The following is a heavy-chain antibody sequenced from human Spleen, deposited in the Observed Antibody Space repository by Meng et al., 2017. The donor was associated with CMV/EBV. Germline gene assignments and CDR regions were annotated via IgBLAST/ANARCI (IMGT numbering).Heavy chain of an antibody. J-gene: IGHJ6*02. Sequence: GGSLRLSCAASGFTFSIYTIHWVRQAPGKGLEWVALISSDGTNKYYADSVKGRFTISRDNSKNTLYLQMNSLRAEDTAVYYCARESAAGTAYYYYGMDVWGQGTTVTVSS. CDR1: GFTFSIYT. V-gene: IGHV3-30*14. CDR3: ARESAAGTAYYYYGMDV. CDR2: ISSDGTNK. D-gene: IGHD6-13*01.